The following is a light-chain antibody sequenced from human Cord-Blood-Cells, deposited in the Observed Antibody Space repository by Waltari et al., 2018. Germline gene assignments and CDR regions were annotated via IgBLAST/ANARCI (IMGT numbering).Light chain of an antibody. V-gene: IGLV2-14*03. J-gene: IGLJ3*02. CDR3: SSYTSSSTWV. CDR1: SSDVGGYHY. CDR2: DVS. Sequence: QSALTQPASVSGSPGQSITIPCTGTSSDVGGYHYVSWYQQHPGKAPKLMIYDVSNRPSGFSNRFSGSKSGNTASLTISGLQAEDEADYYCSSYTSSSTWVFGGGTKLTVL.